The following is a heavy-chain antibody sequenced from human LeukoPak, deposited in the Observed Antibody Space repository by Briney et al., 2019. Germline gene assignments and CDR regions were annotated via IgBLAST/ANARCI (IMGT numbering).Heavy chain of an antibody. V-gene: IGHV3-48*01. CDR2: ISVSSSTI. CDR3: AKDTYYNSRSGYYVFDS. D-gene: IGHD3-3*01. Sequence: GGSLRLSCAASGFTFSSYSMNGVRQAPGKGLEWVSYISVSSSTIYYADSVKGQFTISRDNAKNSLYLQMNSLRAEDTAVYHCAKDTYYNSRSGYYVFDSWGQGSLVTVSS. J-gene: IGHJ4*02. CDR1: GFTFSSYS.